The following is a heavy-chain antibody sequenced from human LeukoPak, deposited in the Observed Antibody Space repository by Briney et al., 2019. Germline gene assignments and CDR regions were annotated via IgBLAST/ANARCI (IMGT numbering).Heavy chain of an antibody. Sequence: PGGSLRLSCAASGFTFSNYWMTWVRQAPGKGLEWVANIKQDGSDKYYVDSVEGRFTISRDNAKSSLYLQMNSLRAEDTAVYYCARFRVSAFDIWGQGTMVTVSS. J-gene: IGHJ3*02. CDR3: ARFRVSAFDI. CDR1: GFTFSNYW. V-gene: IGHV3-7*01. CDR2: IKQDGSDK.